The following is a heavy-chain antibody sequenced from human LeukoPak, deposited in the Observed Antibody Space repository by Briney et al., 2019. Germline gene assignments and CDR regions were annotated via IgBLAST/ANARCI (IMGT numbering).Heavy chain of an antibody. D-gene: IGHD1-26*01. CDR3: ARERSGIYDY. CDR1: GFNFNKYL. CDR2: IKDDGRQK. V-gene: IGHV3-7*01. J-gene: IGHJ4*02. Sequence: GGSLRLSCAASGFNFNKYLMTWVRQAPGKGLEWVANIKDDGRQKNYVDSVKGRFTISRDNAKNSAYLQMDNLRDEDTAVYYCARERSGIYDYWGQGSLVTVSS.